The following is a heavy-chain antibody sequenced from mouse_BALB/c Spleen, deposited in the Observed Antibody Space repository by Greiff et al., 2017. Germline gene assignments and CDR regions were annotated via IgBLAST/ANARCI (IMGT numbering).Heavy chain of an antibody. V-gene: IGHV2-2*02. D-gene: IGHD1-1*01. Sequence: QVQLKESGPGLVQPSQSLSITCTVSGFSLTSYGVHWVRQSPGKGLEWLGGIWSGGSTDYNAAFISRLSISKDNSKSQVFIKMNSLQANDTAVYYCARGPDYYGSRGFAYWGQGTLVTVSA. CDR1: GFSLTSYG. J-gene: IGHJ3*01. CDR3: ARGPDYYGSRGFAY. CDR2: IWSGGST.